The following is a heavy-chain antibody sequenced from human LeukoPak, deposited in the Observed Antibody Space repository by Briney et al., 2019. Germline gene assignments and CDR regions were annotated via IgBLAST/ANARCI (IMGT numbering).Heavy chain of an antibody. CDR1: GYTFTSYA. CDR2: INAGNGNT. J-gene: IGHJ4*02. D-gene: IGHD1-1*01. Sequence: ASAKVSCKASGYTFTSYAIHWVRQAPGQRLEWMGWINAGNGNTKYSQKFQGRVTITRDTSASTAYMEMSSLRSEDTAVYYCARGGSGNLPYYFDHWGQGTLVTVSS. V-gene: IGHV1-3*01. CDR3: ARGGSGNLPYYFDH.